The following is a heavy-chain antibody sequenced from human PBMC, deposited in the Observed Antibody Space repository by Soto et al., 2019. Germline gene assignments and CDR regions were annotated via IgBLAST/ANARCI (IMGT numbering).Heavy chain of an antibody. V-gene: IGHV1-69*17. D-gene: IGHD7-27*01. Sequence: QVQLVQSGAEVKRPGSSVKVSCESSGDTFNSYLISWVRQAPGQGLEWMGGIIPIIRVTHYAQRFQGRVTISALSSTGTAYMELTNLGFEDTSLYYCARESLGAKGADHWGQGTLEIVSS. CDR3: ARESLGAKGADH. CDR2: IIPIIRVT. CDR1: GDTFNSYL. J-gene: IGHJ4*02.